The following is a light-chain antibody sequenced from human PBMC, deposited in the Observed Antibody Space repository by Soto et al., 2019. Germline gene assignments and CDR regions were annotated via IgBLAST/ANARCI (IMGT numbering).Light chain of an antibody. CDR2: GAS. CDR1: QSVSRDY. V-gene: IGKV3-20*01. CDR3: QQYAKSPIT. Sequence: EIVLTQSPDTLSVSPGDRATLSCRASQSVSRDYLAWYQQKPGQAPRLLIHGASNRATGIPDRFSGSGSGTDFTLSISRLEPEDFAVYYCQQYAKSPITFGQGTRLEIK. J-gene: IGKJ5*01.